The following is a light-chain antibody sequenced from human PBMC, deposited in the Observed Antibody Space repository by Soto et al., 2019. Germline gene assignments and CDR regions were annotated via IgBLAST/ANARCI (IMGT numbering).Light chain of an antibody. V-gene: IGKV3-20*01. J-gene: IGKJ2*01. CDR2: GAS. CDR3: QQYGGSHMFS. Sequence: EIVLTQSPGTLSLSPGERATLSCRASQSVSSSYLAWYQQKSGQAPRLLIYGASNRATGIPDRFSGSGSGTDLTLTISRLEPEDFAVYYCQQYGGSHMFSFGQGTKLQIK. CDR1: QSVSSSY.